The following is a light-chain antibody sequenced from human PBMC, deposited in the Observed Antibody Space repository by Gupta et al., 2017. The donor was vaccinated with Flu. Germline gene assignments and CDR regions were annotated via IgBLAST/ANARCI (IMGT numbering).Light chain of an antibody. J-gene: IGKJ1*01. Sequence: DIQMTQSPSSLSASVGDRVTITCRASQSITTHLNWYQKRPGRAPRLLIYAASNLQSRVPSRFSGSGSGTDFTLTISRLQPEDLATYYCQQCDNSPQTFGQGTKVEIK. V-gene: IGKV1-39*01. CDR1: QSITTH. CDR2: AAS. CDR3: QQCDNSPQT.